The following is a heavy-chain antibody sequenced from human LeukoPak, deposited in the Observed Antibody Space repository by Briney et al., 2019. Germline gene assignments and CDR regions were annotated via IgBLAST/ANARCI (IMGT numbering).Heavy chain of an antibody. Sequence: PGGPLRLSCAVSGFTFSNYCIHWVRRGPGRGVMWVSRISGDGSIILYWDSEKGSFPISREHAKTTVSPQKHSLSPDHTAVYYCVRLLDFDYWGQGTLVTVSS. J-gene: IGHJ4*02. D-gene: IGHD2-15*01. CDR2: ISGDGSII. V-gene: IGHV3-74*01. CDR3: VRLLDFDY. CDR1: GFTFSNYC.